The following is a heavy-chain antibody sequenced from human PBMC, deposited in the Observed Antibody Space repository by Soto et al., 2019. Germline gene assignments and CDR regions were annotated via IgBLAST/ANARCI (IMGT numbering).Heavy chain of an antibody. J-gene: IGHJ5*02. CDR1: GYTFTGHF. CDR2: INPNTGGT. V-gene: IGHV1-2*02. Sequence: QVQLVQSGAEVKKSGASVKVSCKTSGYTFTGHFLNWVRQAPGQRPEWMGWINPNTGGTKYAQNFPGRVTMTRDTSISTAYMDLSRLRSDDTAVYYCARAPTGEGAAMFDLWGQGTLVTVSS. CDR3: ARAPTGEGAAMFDL. D-gene: IGHD3-10*01.